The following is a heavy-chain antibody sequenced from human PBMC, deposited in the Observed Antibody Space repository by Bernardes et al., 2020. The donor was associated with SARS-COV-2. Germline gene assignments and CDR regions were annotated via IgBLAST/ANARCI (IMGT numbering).Heavy chain of an antibody. CDR1: GFTLSSYA. CDR2: ISGDADNR. V-gene: IGHV3-23*01. D-gene: IGHD2-21*02. J-gene: IGHJ4*02. Sequence: GGSLRPSCAASGFTLSSYAMSWVRQAPGKGLEWVSGISGDADNRYYADSVKGRFTISRDNTMNTLFLQMNSLRAEDTAVYYCAKDYCGGDCDFFDYWGQGTLVSVSS. CDR3: AKDYCGGDCDFFDY.